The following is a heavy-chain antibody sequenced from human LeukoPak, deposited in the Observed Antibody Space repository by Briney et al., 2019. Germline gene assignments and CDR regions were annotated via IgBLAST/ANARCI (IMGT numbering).Heavy chain of an antibody. J-gene: IGHJ4*02. CDR1: GFTVGTYH. V-gene: IGHV3-74*01. D-gene: IGHD3-10*01. CDR2: IKRDGTT. CDR3: VRSPDGSSYGDN. Sequence: PGGSLRLSCAASGFTVGTYHMHWVRQAPGKGLLWVSRIKRDGTTSYADSVMGRFTISRDDAKNTLSLHMNGLRAEDTGVYYCVRSPDGSSYGDNWGQGALVTVSS.